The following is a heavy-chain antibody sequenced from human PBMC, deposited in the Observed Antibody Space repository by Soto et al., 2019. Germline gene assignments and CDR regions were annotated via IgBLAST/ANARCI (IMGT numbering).Heavy chain of an antibody. Sequence: QITLKESGPPQVKPSQTLTLTCTFSGFSLNTSGVGVGWIRQPPGKALEWLALIYWDGDKRYSPSLKTRLIITKHSTQNQVVVQMTNMEPVDTATFYCARTYSSTWFDFYNYMDVWGAGSTLTVSS. CDR3: ARTYSSTWFDFYNYMDV. CDR1: GFSLNTSGVG. V-gene: IGHV2-5*02. J-gene: IGHJ6*03. CDR2: IYWDGDK. D-gene: IGHD2-2*01.